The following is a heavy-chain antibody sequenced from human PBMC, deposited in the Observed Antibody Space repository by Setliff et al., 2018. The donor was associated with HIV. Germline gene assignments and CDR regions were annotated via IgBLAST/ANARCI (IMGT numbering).Heavy chain of an antibody. CDR3: ARDSGGYNYGFAVGSFDY. J-gene: IGHJ4*02. CDR2: IYTSGST. CDR1: GGSISSYY. D-gene: IGHD5-18*01. V-gene: IGHV4-59*01. Sequence: PSETLSLTCTVSGGSISSYYWSWIRQPPGKGLEWIGYIYTSGSTNYNPSLKSRVTISIDTSKSQFSLKLTSVAAADTAVYYCARDSGGYNYGFAVGSFDYWGQGALVTVSS.